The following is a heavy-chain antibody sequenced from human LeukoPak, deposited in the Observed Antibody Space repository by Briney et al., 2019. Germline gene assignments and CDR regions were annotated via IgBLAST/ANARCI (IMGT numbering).Heavy chain of an antibody. CDR1: GFTFSGYN. CDR3: ARDTKPGYGDYGAFDI. CDR2: IGSRTSYI. Sequence: KSGGSLRLSCAGSGFTFSGYNMNWVRQAPGKGLEWVSSIGSRTSYIYFADSVKGRFSISRDDSKNSVYLQMNSLRAEDTAVYYCARDTKPGYGDYGAFDIWGQGTMVTVSS. D-gene: IGHD4-17*01. V-gene: IGHV3-21*01. J-gene: IGHJ3*02.